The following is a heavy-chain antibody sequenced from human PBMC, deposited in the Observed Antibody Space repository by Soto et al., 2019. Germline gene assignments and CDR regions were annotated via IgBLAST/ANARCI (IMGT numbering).Heavy chain of an antibody. CDR2: INHSGST. Sequence: PSETLSLTCAVYGGSFSGYYWSWIRQPPGKGLEWIGEINHSGSTNYNPSLKSRVTISVDTSKNQFSLKLSSVTAADTAVYYCARLTESIDPYDYWGQGTLVTVSS. V-gene: IGHV4-34*01. D-gene: IGHD1-26*01. J-gene: IGHJ4*02. CDR1: GGSFSGYY. CDR3: ARLTESIDPYDY.